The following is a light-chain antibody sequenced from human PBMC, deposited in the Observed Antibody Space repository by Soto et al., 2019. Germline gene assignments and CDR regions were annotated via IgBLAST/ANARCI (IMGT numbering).Light chain of an antibody. CDR1: QSVSSY. CDR3: QQRSTWPALT. J-gene: IGKJ4*01. Sequence: EIVLTQSPATLSLSPGERANLSCRASQSVSSYLAWYQQKPGQAPRLLIYDASSRATGIPARFSGSGSGTDFTLTISSLEPEDFAVYYCQQRSTWPALTFGGGTKVEIK. CDR2: DAS. V-gene: IGKV3-11*01.